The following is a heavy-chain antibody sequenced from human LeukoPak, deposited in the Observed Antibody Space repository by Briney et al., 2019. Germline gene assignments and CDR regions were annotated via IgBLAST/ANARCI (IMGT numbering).Heavy chain of an antibody. Sequence: MPGGSLRLSCAASGFAFDGAWMTWVRQAPGKGLEWVGRTKSKTDGGSTEYAAPVKGRFSISRDDSKRTVYLQMNSLKTEDTAVYFCSYMPDYWGQGTLVTVSS. V-gene: IGHV3-15*01. CDR2: TKSKTDGGST. J-gene: IGHJ4*02. D-gene: IGHD2-2*01. CDR3: SYMPDY. CDR1: GFAFDGAW.